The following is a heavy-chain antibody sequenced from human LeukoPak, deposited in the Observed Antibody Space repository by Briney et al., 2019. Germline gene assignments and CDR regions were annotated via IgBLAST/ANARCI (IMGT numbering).Heavy chain of an antibody. J-gene: IGHJ4*02. CDR2: INHSGST. D-gene: IGHD3-3*01. CDR1: GGSFSGYY. Sequence: SETLSLXCAVYGGSFSGYYWSWIRRPPGKGLESIGEINHSGSTNYNPSLKSRVTISVDTSKNQFSLKLSSVTAADTAVYYCARGYGDFWSGSYGDWGQGTLVTVSS. V-gene: IGHV4-34*01. CDR3: ARGYGDFWSGSYGD.